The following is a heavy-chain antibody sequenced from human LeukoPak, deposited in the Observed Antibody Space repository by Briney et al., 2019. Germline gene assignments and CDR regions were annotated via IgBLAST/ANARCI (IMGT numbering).Heavy chain of an antibody. CDR3: ARVRLQPRTLLDDAFDI. Sequence: GGSLRLSCAASGFTFSNYAMAWVRQAPGKGLEWVSAVTGSGGATYYADSVKGRFTISRDNYKNTLYLQMNSLRAEDTAVYYCARVRLQPRTLLDDAFDIWGQGTMVTVSS. V-gene: IGHV3-23*01. CDR1: GFTFSNYA. J-gene: IGHJ3*02. D-gene: IGHD1-14*01. CDR2: VTGSGGAT.